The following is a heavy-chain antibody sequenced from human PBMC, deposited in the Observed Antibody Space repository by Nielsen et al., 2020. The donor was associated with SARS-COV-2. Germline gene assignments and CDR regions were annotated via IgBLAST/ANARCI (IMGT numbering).Heavy chain of an antibody. V-gene: IGHV1-2*06. Sequence: ASVKVSCKASGYTFTGSYVHWVRQAPGQGLEWMGRINPNSGATNYAQKFQGRVTVTRDTSISTAYMELTRLRSDDTAVYYCATSPPQVVGGWFDPWGQGTLVTVSS. CDR1: GYTFTGSY. J-gene: IGHJ5*02. CDR2: INPNSGAT. CDR3: ATSPPQVVGGWFDP. D-gene: IGHD3-16*01.